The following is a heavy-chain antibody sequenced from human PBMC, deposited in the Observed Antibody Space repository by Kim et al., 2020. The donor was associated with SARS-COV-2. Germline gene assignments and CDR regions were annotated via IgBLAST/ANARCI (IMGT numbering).Heavy chain of an antibody. J-gene: IGHJ4*02. CDR2: ISGTRGFI. CDR1: GFTFSDYS. V-gene: IGHV3-21*01. CDR3: AREGGLLPAENFDF. Sequence: GGSLRLSCAASGFTFSDYSMDWVRQAPGKGLEWVSSISGTRGFISYADSVKGRFTISRDNAKNSLYLQMNSLRVDDTAVYFWAREGGLLPAENFDFWGQGILVAVTS. D-gene: IGHD2-2*01.